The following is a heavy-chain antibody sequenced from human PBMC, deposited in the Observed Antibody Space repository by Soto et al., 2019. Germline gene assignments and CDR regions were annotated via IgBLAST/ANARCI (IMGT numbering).Heavy chain of an antibody. CDR1: GFTFSSYG. CDR2: ISYDGSNK. J-gene: IGHJ6*03. Sequence: GGSLRLSCAASGFTFSSYGMHWVRQAPGKGLEWVAVISYDGSNKYYADSVKGRFTISRDNSKNTLYLQMNSLRAEDTAVYYCAKDASRYDILNYYYYMDVWGKGTTVTVSS. CDR3: AKDASRYDILNYYYYMDV. V-gene: IGHV3-30*18. D-gene: IGHD3-9*01.